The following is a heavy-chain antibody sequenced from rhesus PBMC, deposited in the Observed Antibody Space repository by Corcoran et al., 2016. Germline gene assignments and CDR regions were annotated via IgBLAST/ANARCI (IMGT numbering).Heavy chain of an antibody. CDR3: WLDQFDV. V-gene: IGHV4-106*01. J-gene: IGHJ5-1*01. Sequence: QVQLQESGPGLVKPSETLSLTCAVSGGSISDSYFWSWVRQPPGKGLEWSGYIYGGGGATSYNTALKNRGTIARDTSKNQLSLELTSVTAADTAVYYCWLDQFDVWGAGVLVTVSS. CDR1: GGSISDSYF. D-gene: IGHD2-33*01. CDR2: IYGGGGAT.